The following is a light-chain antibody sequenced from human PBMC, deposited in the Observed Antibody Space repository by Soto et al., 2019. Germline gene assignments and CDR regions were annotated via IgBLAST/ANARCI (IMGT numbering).Light chain of an antibody. V-gene: IGLV2-14*01. CDR3: SSYTSSSTVL. Sequence: QSALTQPASVSGSLGKSITISCTGTRSDIGGYNYVSWYQQHPGKDPKVVIFEVTKRPAGVSSRFSGSKSCNKASLTVSGLQAEDQGDYYCSSYTSSSTVLFGGGTKLTVL. CDR1: RSDIGGYNY. CDR2: EVT. J-gene: IGLJ2*01.